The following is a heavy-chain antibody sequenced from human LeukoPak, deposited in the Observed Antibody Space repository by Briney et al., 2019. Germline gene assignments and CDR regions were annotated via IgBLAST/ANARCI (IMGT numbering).Heavy chain of an antibody. Sequence: GGSLRLSCTASGFTFSSYWMSWDRQAPGKGLEWVANIKQDGSEKDYVDSVKGRFTISRDNAKNSLYLQMNSLRAEDTAVYYCARYCGGDCYGMDVWGQGTTVTVSS. CDR2: IKQDGSEK. CDR3: ARYCGGDCYGMDV. J-gene: IGHJ6*02. V-gene: IGHV3-7*01. D-gene: IGHD2-21*01. CDR1: GFTFSSYW.